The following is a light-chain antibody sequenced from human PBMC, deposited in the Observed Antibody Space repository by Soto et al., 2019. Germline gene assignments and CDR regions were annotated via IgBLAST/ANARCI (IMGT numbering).Light chain of an antibody. J-gene: IGLJ2*01. V-gene: IGLV2-23*01. Sequence: QSALTQPASVSGSPGRSITISCTGISSDVGSYSLVSWYQQHPGQAPKLMIYEGFKRASGLSDRFSGSESGNTASLTISGLQAEDEADYYCCSYAPGGTNVVIGGGTKLTVL. CDR2: EGF. CDR1: SSDVGSYSL. CDR3: CSYAPGGTNVV.